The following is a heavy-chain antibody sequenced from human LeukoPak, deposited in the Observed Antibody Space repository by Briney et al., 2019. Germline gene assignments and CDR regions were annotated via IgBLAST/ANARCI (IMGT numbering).Heavy chain of an antibody. CDR1: GFTVSSNY. J-gene: IGHJ5*02. CDR2: INIGGTNT. V-gene: IGHV3-11*01. CDR3: ATDGAGFDT. Sequence: GGSLRLSCAASGFTVSSNYMSWVRQAPGKGLEWLSYINIGGTNTHYADSVKGRFTISRDNAKKSLYLEMSNLRAEDTAVYYCATDGAGFDTWGQGVLVTVSS.